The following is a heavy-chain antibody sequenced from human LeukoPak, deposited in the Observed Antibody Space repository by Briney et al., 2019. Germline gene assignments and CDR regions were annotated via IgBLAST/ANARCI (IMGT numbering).Heavy chain of an antibody. CDR3: ARGVGSGGYYGSSHWHLDL. V-gene: IGHV4-59*01. Sequence: PSETLSLTCTVSGGSISSYFWNWVRQPPGKGLEWIGYISYSGSTSYNSSFNSRVTISLDTSKKQVSQKLSFVTAADTAVYFCARGVGSGGYYGSSHWHLDLWGRGTLVTVSS. CDR1: GGSISSYF. J-gene: IGHJ2*01. D-gene: IGHD3-22*01. CDR2: ISYSGST.